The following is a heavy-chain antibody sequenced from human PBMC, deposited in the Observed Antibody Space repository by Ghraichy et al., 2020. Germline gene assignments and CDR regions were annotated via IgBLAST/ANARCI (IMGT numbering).Heavy chain of an antibody. D-gene: IGHD2-15*01. J-gene: IGHJ4*02. CDR3: AREYCRGGRCFFGTGGSHFAD. V-gene: IGHV3-74*01. CDR1: GFSFNNYW. CDR2: INSDGRGT. Sequence: GGSLRLSCAASGFSFNNYWMHWVRQAPGKGLVWVSRINSDGRGTIYADSVKGRFTISRDNARNTLYLQMNSLRAEDTAVYYCAREYCRGGRCFFGTGGSHFADWGQGTLGTGSS.